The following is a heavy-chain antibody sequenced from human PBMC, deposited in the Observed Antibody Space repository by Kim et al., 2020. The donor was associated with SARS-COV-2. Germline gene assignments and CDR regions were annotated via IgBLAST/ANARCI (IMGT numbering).Heavy chain of an antibody. CDR3: AGRAGYIQD. CDR2: INKDGSSI. Sequence: GGSLRLSCAASGFTFSNYWMHWVRQAPGKGLMWVSRINKDGSSISYADSVKGRFTISRDNAKNTLYLQMNSLRAEDTAVYYCAGRAGYIQDWGQGTLVTVSS. V-gene: IGHV3-74*01. CDR1: GFTFSNYW. J-gene: IGHJ1*01.